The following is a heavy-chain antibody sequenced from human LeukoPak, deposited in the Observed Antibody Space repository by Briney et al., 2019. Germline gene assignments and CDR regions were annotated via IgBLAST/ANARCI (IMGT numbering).Heavy chain of an antibody. D-gene: IGHD6-13*01. CDR2: ISVSGGST. V-gene: IGHV3-23*01. Sequence: PGGSLRLSCVASGFIFSTYVMSWVRQAPGKGLERVSGISVSGGSTYYADSVKGRFTISRDNSKNTLYLQMNSLRAEDTAVYYCARGGVLLAGKKFDYWGQGILVTVSS. CDR1: GFIFSTYV. J-gene: IGHJ4*02. CDR3: ARGGVLLAGKKFDY.